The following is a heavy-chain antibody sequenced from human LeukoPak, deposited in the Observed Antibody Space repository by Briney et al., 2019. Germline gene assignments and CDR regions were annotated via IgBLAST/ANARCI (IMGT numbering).Heavy chain of an antibody. CDR1: GFTFDDYG. CDR2: ISWNSGMI. J-gene: IGHJ5*02. D-gene: IGHD3-10*01. CDR3: ARDPLGGSYINWFDP. V-gene: IGHV3-9*01. Sequence: TGGSLRLSCVASGFTFDDYGMHWVRQAPGKGPEWVSGISWNSGMIGYADSVKGRFTISRDNAKNSLYLQMNSLRAEDTAVYYCARDPLGGSYINWFDPWGQGTLVTVSS.